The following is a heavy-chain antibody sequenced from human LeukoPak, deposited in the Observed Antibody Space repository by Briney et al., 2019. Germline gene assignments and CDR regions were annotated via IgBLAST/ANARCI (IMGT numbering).Heavy chain of an antibody. Sequence: SETLSLTCTVSGGPISSGVYYWSWIRQPPGKGLEWMGYIYYSGSTYYNPSLKSRVTISVDTSKKQFSLKLSSVTAADTAVYYCARDWASSGSNQVDYWGQGTLVTVSS. CDR3: ARDWASSGSNQVDY. D-gene: IGHD3-22*01. CDR2: IYYSGST. V-gene: IGHV4-30-4*08. J-gene: IGHJ4*02. CDR1: GGPISSGVYY.